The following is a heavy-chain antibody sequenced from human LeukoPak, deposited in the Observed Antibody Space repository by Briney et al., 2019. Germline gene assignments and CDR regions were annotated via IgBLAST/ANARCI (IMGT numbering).Heavy chain of an antibody. J-gene: IGHJ4*02. D-gene: IGHD2-2*01. Sequence: RSMRPSCSVSGFILSSYAMHWVRQAAGRVLEYVSAISSNGGSTYYGGSEKGRFPISSDKSKITLYLQMSSLRDEDTAVYYCAKAPSPVPAAVIFHYWAQGPLVSVPS. CDR2: ISSNGGST. CDR3: AKAPSPVPAAVIFHY. V-gene: IGHV3-64*04. CDR1: GFILSSYA.